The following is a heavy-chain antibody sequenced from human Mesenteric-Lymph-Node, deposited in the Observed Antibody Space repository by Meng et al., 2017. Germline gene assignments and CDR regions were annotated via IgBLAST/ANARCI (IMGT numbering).Heavy chain of an antibody. J-gene: IGHJ4*02. CDR1: VGSISSSRHY. D-gene: IGHD5-12*01. CDR3: ARHDGGYGDYFDH. CDR2: IYYSGST. V-gene: IGHV4-39*01. Sequence: QVRLQGPGPGLVKPSQTRSFTCTVSVGSISSSRHYWGWIRQPPGKGLEWIGSIYYSGSTFYNPSLRSRVTMSLDTSKNQFSLKLSSVTATDTAVYYCARHDGGYGDYFDHWGQGTLVTVSS.